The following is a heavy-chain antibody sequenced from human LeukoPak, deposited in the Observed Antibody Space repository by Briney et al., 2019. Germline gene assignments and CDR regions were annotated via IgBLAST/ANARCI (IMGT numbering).Heavy chain of an antibody. D-gene: IGHD5/OR15-5a*01. CDR1: GFIFRKCR. J-gene: IGHJ4*02. CDR3: ARGDVWPLDY. V-gene: IGHV3-7*01. CDR2: INQDGKTK. Sequence: GGSLRLSCLVCGFIFRKCRMAWVRQAPGKGPEWVANINQDGKTKQYVDSVKGLFTISRDNAKNSLYLQRNSLRVEDTAVDYRARGDVWPLDYWGQGILVTVSS.